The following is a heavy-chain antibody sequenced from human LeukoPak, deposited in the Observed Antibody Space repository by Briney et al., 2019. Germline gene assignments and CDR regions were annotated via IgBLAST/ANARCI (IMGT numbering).Heavy chain of an antibody. Sequence: SETLSLTCAVSGYSISRGYYWNWIRQFLGKGLEWIGSISHSGSTSYNPSLKRRITISLETSKNQFSLRLISVTAADSALYYCARGEVGEFDYWGQGRLVIVSS. V-gene: IGHV4-38-2*01. CDR1: GYSISRGYY. CDR2: ISHSGST. D-gene: IGHD3-10*01. CDR3: ARGEVGEFDY. J-gene: IGHJ4*02.